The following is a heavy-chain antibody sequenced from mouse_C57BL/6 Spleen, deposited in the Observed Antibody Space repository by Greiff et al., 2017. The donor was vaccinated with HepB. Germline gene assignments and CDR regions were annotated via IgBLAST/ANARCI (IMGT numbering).Heavy chain of an antibody. D-gene: IGHD2-2*01. CDR2: IYPGSGST. CDR3: AREGLDGYDGGVFWYFDV. J-gene: IGHJ1*03. CDR1: GYTFTSYW. V-gene: IGHV1-55*01. Sequence: VKLQQPGAELVKPGASVKMSCKASGYTFTSYWITWVKQRPGQGLEWIGDIYPGSGSTNYNEKFKSKATLTVDTSSSTAYMQLSSLTSEDSAVYYCAREGLDGYDGGVFWYFDVWGTGTTVTVSS.